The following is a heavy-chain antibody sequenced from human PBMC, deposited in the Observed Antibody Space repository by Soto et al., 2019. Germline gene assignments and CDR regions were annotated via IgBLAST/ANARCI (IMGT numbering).Heavy chain of an antibody. Sequence: GESLKISCKGSGYSFTSYWIGWVRQRPGKGLEWMGIIYPGDSDTRYSPSYQGQVTISADKSISTAYLQWSSLKASDTSMYYCARERAEQPYGMDVWGQGTTVTVSS. D-gene: IGHD6-13*01. CDR1: GYSFTSYW. V-gene: IGHV5-51*01. CDR2: IYPGDSDT. J-gene: IGHJ6*02. CDR3: ARERAEQPYGMDV.